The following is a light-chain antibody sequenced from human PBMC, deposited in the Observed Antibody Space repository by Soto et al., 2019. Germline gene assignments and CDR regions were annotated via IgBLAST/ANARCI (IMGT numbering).Light chain of an antibody. CDR2: GAS. J-gene: IGKJ2*01. Sequence: DIVLTQSPGTLSLSPGERATLSCRASQSVSSSYLAWYQQKPGQAPRLLIYGASSRATGIPDRFSGSGSGTDFTLTISRLEPEDFSVYYCHQYGSSPLFGQGTKLEIK. V-gene: IGKV3-20*01. CDR3: HQYGSSPL. CDR1: QSVSSSY.